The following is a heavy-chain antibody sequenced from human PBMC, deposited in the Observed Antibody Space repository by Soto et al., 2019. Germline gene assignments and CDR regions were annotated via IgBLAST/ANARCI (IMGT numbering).Heavy chain of an antibody. CDR3: ARRLYAPAGYYYGSGVGMDV. CDR1: GFTFSSYS. D-gene: IGHD3-10*01. V-gene: IGHV3-48*02. Sequence: PGGSLRLSCAASGFTFSSYSMNWVRQAPGKGLEWVSYISSSSSTIYYADSVKGRFTISRDNAKNSLYLQMNSLRDEDTAVYYCARRLYAPAGYYYGSGVGMDVWGQGTTVTVSS. J-gene: IGHJ6*02. CDR2: ISSSSSTI.